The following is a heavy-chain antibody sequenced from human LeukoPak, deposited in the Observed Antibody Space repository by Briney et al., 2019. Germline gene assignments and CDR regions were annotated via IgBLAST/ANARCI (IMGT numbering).Heavy chain of an antibody. CDR1: GYTFTNYW. V-gene: IGHV5-10-1*01. D-gene: IGHD3-10*01. CDR2: TDPSDSYT. J-gene: IGHJ4*02. Sequence: PGESLKISCKGSGYTFTNYWIIWVRQMPGKGLEWMGRTDPSDSYTNYSPSFQGHVTISADKSISTAYLQWSSLKASDTAMYYCARVGHYGSGSYYTTGFDYWGQGTLVTVSS. CDR3: ARVGHYGSGSYYTTGFDY.